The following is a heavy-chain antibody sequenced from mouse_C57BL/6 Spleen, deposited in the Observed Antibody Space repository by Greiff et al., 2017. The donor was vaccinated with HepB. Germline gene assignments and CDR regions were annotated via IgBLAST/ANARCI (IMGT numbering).Heavy chain of an antibody. CDR3: ARGGSSGYDYYAMDY. CDR1: GYAFSSYW. CDR2: IYPGDGDT. D-gene: IGHD3-2*02. V-gene: IGHV1-80*01. Sequence: VQRVESGAEPVKPGASVKISCKASGYAFSSYWMNWVKQRPGKGLEWIGQIYPGDGDTNYNGKFKGKATLTADKSSSTAYMQLSSLTSEDSAVYFCARGGSSGYDYYAMDYWGQGTSVTVSS. J-gene: IGHJ4*01.